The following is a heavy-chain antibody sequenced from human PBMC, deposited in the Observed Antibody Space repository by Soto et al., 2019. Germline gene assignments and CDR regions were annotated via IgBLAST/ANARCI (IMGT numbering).Heavy chain of an antibody. CDR1: GYSISSGYY. CDR3: ARDSVGFSDRRGWFDP. V-gene: IGHV4-38-2*02. J-gene: IGHJ5*02. CDR2: IYHSGST. Sequence: LYLTCAVSGYSISSGYYWGWIRQPPGKGLEWIGSIYHSGSTYYNPSLKSRVTISVDTSKNQFSLKLSSVTAADTAVYYCARDSVGFSDRRGWFDPSGQGTLVTVSS.